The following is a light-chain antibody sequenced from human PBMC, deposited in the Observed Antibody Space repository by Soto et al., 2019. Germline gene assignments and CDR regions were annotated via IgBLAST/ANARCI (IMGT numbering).Light chain of an antibody. V-gene: IGLV1-44*01. Sequence: QSVLTQPPSASGTPGQRVTISCSGSSSNIGSNTVNWYQQLPGTAPKLLIYSNNQRPSGVPDRFSDSKSGTSASLAISGLQSEDAADYYCAAWDDSLNGYVFGTGTKLTVL. CDR1: SSNIGSNT. CDR3: AAWDDSLNGYV. J-gene: IGLJ1*01. CDR2: SNN.